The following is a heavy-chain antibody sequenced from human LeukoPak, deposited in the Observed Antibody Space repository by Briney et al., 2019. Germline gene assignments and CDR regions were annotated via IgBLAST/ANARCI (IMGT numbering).Heavy chain of an antibody. J-gene: IGHJ5*02. CDR2: INPNSGGT. CDR1: GYTFTGYY. CDR3: ASSLAVARYNWFDP. D-gene: IGHD6-19*01. Sequence: ASVKVSCKASGYTFTGYYMHWVRQAPGQGLEWMGRINPNSGGTNYAQKFQGRVTMTRDTSISTAYMELSRLRSDDTAVYYCASSLAVARYNWFDPWGQGTLVTVSS. V-gene: IGHV1-2*06.